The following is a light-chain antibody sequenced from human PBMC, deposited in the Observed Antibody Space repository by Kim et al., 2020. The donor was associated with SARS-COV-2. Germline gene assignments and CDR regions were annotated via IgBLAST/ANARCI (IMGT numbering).Light chain of an antibody. J-gene: IGLJ3*02. Sequence: QSMLTQPPSASGTPGQSVTISCSGSISNIGSNVVNWYQQLLGTAPKLLMYSNDYRPSGVPDRFSGSKSGTSASLAISGLQSEDEADYYCAAWDDSLKGSVFGGGTQLTVL. CDR3: AAWDDSLKGSV. CDR2: SND. CDR1: ISNIGSNV. V-gene: IGLV1-44*01.